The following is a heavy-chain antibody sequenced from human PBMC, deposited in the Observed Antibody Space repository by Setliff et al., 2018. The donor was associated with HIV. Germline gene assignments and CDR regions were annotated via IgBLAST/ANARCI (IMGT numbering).Heavy chain of an antibody. V-gene: IGHV1-58*01. CDR1: SFTFSSSA. CDR2: IVVGSSKT. D-gene: IGHD2-15*01. CDR3: AASPTSCSGGSCCDH. J-gene: IGHJ5*02. Sequence: AASVKVSCKSSSFTFSSSALQWVRQARGQRLEWIGWIVVGSSKTKYAERFQERVTLTLDMSTTTTYMELRGLRSEDTAIYYCAASPTSCSGGSCCDHWGQGTLVTVSS.